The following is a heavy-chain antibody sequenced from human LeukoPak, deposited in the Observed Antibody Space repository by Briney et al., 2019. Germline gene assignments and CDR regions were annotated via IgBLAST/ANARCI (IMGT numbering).Heavy chain of an antibody. D-gene: IGHD1-1*01. CDR1: GGSISSESSEGYY. CDR2: IHYSGST. V-gene: IGHV4-39*01. J-gene: IGHJ5*02. Sequence: SETLSLTCTVSGGSISSESSEGYYWGWIRQPPGKGLEWIGNIHYSGSTYYNPSLKSGVTISVDTSKNQCSLKLNSVTATDTAVYYCARQSGTSKRTATWGQGTLVTVHS. CDR3: ARQSGTSKRTAT.